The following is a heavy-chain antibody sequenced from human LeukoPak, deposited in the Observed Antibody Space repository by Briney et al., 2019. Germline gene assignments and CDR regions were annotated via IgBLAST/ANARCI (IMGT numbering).Heavy chain of an antibody. CDR3: ARNDYYDSSGYPY. D-gene: IGHD3-22*01. CDR2: IIPILGIA. Sequence: EASVKVSCKASGGTFSSYAISWVRQAPGQGLEWMGRIIPILGIANYAQKFQGRVTITADKSTSTAYMELSSLRSEDTAVYYCARNDYYDSSGYPYWGQGTLVTVPS. CDR1: GGTFSSYA. V-gene: IGHV1-69*04. J-gene: IGHJ4*02.